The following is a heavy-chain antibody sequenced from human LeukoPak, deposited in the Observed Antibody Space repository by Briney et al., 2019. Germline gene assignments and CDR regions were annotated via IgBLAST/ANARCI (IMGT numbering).Heavy chain of an antibody. J-gene: IGHJ4*02. CDR3: ARVARRYSTMVRGAPSGGY. Sequence: APVRVSCKASGGTFSSYAISWVRQAPGQGLEWMGWINPNSGGTNHAQKFQGRVTMTRDTSISTAYMELSRLRSDDTAVYYCARVARRYSTMVRGAPSGGYWGQGTLVTVSS. D-gene: IGHD3-10*01. CDR1: GGTFSSYA. V-gene: IGHV1-2*02. CDR2: INPNSGGT.